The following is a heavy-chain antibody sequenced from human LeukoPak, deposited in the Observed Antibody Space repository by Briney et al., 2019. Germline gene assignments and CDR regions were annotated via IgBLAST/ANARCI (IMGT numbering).Heavy chain of an antibody. D-gene: IGHD1-26*01. V-gene: IGHV1-46*01. CDR1: GYSFTNYY. CDR3: ARAESGSGRIGGNFYYYYYMHV. CDR2: FNPSGGST. Sequence: ASVKVSCKASGYSFTNYYIHWVRQAPGHGLEWMGMFNPSGGSTNYAQNFKGRVAMIRDMSTNTVYMELSSLRPEAPAVYHCARAESGSGRIGGNFYYYYYMHVWGKGAPVTVSS. J-gene: IGHJ6*03.